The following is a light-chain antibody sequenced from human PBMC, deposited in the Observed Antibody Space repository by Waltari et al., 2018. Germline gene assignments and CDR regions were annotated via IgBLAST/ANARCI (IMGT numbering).Light chain of an antibody. CDR2: CAS. Sequence: DIVMTQSPDSLAVSLGERATINCRSSQSLLFTSNNKNYLSWYQKKAGQPPRLLLYCASTRESGVPDRFSGGGSGTEFTLSISSLQAEDVAVYYCQQYYNTPLTFGGGTKVDI. CDR1: QSLLFTSNNKNY. V-gene: IGKV4-1*01. CDR3: QQYYNTPLT. J-gene: IGKJ4*01.